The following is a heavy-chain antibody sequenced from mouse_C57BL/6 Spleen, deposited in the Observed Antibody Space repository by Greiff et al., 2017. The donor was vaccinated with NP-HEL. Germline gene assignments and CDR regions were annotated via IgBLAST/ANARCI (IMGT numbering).Heavy chain of an antibody. J-gene: IGHJ3*01. CDR3: ARSGYGYDGAWFAY. CDR2: IYPGSGST. CDR1: GYTFTSYW. Sequence: VQLQQPGAELVKPGASVKMSCKASGYTFTSYWITWVKQRPGQGLEWIGDIYPGSGSTNYNEKFKSKATLTVDTSSSTAYMQLSSLTSEDSAVYYCARSGYGYDGAWFAYWGQGTLVTVSA. D-gene: IGHD2-2*01. V-gene: IGHV1-55*01.